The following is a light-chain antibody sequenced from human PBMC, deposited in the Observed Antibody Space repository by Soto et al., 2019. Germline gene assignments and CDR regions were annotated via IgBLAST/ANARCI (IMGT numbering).Light chain of an antibody. CDR3: QQYGSSPPKLT. J-gene: IGKJ4*01. V-gene: IGKV3-20*01. CDR2: GAS. CDR1: QSVSSSY. Sequence: EIVLTQSPGTLSLSPGERATLSCRASQSVSSSYLAWYQQKPGQAPRLLIYGASSRATGIPDRFSGSGSGTDFTLTISRLEPEDFAVYDCQQYGSSPPKLTFGGGTKVDIK.